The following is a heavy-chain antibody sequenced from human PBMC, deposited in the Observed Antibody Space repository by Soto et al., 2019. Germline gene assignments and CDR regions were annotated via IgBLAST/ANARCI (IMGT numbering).Heavy chain of an antibody. D-gene: IGHD6-13*01. CDR1: GFTFSDYY. CDR2: ISSSGSTI. V-gene: IGHV3-11*01. J-gene: IGHJ5*02. Sequence: PGGSLRLSCAASGFTFSDYYMSWIRQAPGKGLEWVSYISSSGSTIYYADSVKGRFTISRDNAKNSLYLQMNSLRAEDTAVYYCARDRIAAAGIQSWTFDPWGQGTLVTVSS. CDR3: ARDRIAAAGIQSWTFDP.